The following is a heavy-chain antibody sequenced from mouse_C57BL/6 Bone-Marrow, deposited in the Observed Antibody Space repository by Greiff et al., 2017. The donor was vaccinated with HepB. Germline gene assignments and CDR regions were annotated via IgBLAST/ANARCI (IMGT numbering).Heavy chain of an antibody. V-gene: IGHV10-1*01. D-gene: IGHD2-3*01. CDR1: GFSFNTYA. CDR2: IRSKSNNYAT. Sequence: GGGLVQPKGSLKLSCAASGFSFNTYAMNWVRQAPGKGLEWVARIRSKSNNYATYYADSVKDRFTISRDDSESMLYLQMNNLKTEDTAMYYCVRRGDGYYSRRVVDAMDYWGQGTSVTVSS. J-gene: IGHJ4*01. CDR3: VRRGDGYYSRRVVDAMDY.